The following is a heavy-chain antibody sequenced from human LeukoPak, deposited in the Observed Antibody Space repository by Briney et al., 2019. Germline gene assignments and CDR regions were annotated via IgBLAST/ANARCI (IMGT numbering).Heavy chain of an antibody. CDR3: TRGSQNCASASCYNF. D-gene: IGHD2-2*02. Sequence: ASVKVSCKASGYTFTSYDINWVRQATGQGLEWMGWMNPNSGNTGYAQKFQGRVTMTRSTSISTAYMELGSLTSEDTAVYYCTRGSQNCASASCYNFWGQGTLVTVSS. J-gene: IGHJ4*02. CDR1: GYTFTSYD. V-gene: IGHV1-8*01. CDR2: MNPNSGNT.